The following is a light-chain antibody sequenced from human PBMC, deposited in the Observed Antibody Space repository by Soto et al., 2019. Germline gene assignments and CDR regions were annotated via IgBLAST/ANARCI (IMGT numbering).Light chain of an antibody. CDR2: GAS. Sequence: ILLSKSAATLSLYPGERATLSCRASQSVSSDHLAWYQQKSGQAPRLLIYGASNRATGIPARFSGSGSGTDFTLTISSLEPEDFSVYYCQQRSNWPPWTFGQGTKVDIK. CDR1: QSVSSD. J-gene: IGKJ1*01. CDR3: QQRSNWPPWT. V-gene: IGKV3-11*01.